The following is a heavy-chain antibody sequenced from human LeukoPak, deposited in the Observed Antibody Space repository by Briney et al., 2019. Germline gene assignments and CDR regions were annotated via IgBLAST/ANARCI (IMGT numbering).Heavy chain of an antibody. Sequence: PGRSLRLSCAASGFTFSGYAMHWVRQAPGKGLEWVAVISCDGSNEYYADSVKGRFTISRDNPKNTLYMQMNSLSVEDTAVYYCARVGYYASGPFSYFDYWGQGALVTVSS. J-gene: IGHJ4*02. CDR2: ISCDGSNE. CDR1: GFTFSGYA. V-gene: IGHV3-30-3*01. CDR3: ARVGYYASGPFSYFDY. D-gene: IGHD3-10*01.